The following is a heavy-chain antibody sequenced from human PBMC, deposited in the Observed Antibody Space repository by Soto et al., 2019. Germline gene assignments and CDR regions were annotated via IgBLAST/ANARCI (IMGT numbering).Heavy chain of an antibody. CDR1: GFTFSNYW. CDR3: AKDRFDYDLLTGFYPPVDP. D-gene: IGHD3-9*01. CDR2: ISGSGGST. V-gene: IGHV3-23*01. Sequence: GGSLRLSCAASGFTFSNYWMHWVRQAPGKGLVWVSVISGSGGSTYYADSVKGRFTISRDNSKNMFYLQMNSLRAEDTAVYYCAKDRFDYDLLTGFYPPVDPWGQGTLVTVSS. J-gene: IGHJ5*02.